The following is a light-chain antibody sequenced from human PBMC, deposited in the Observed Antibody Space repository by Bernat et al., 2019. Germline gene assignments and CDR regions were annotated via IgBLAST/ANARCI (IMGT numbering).Light chain of an antibody. Sequence: SSELTQDPAVSVALGQTVRLTCQGDSLRSYYASWYQQKPGQAPVLVIYGKNNRPSGIPDRFSGSHSGNTATLTISGAQAMDEAEYYCQAWDSSTGVFGGGTKLTVL. V-gene: IGLV3-19*01. CDR1: SLRSYY. CDR3: QAWDSSTGV. CDR2: GKN. J-gene: IGLJ3*02.